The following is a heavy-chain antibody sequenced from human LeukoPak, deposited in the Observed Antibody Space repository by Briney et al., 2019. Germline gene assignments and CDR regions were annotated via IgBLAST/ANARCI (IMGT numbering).Heavy chain of an antibody. Sequence: GGSLRLSCVGPGITFSGFELNWVRQAPGKGLDWVSYISDDGSTKTYGDSVEGRFTISRDNAKNTLSLQMNSLRLEDTGVYYCSRRFRDWGRGILVTVSS. J-gene: IGHJ4*02. CDR1: GITFSGFE. CDR2: ISDDGSTK. CDR3: SRRFRD. V-gene: IGHV3-48*03.